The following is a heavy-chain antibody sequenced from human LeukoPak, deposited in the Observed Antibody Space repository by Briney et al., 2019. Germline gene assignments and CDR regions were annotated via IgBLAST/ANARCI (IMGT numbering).Heavy chain of an antibody. Sequence: GGSLRLSCTASGFTFDNYALHWVRQTPAKGLEWVAAISNDGNKKFYTDSVKGRFIISRDNSKNTLSLQMSSLRLEDAAVYYCTRWRGEYYYDSRGYRGAIDYWGQGTLVTVSS. J-gene: IGHJ4*02. CDR2: ISNDGNKK. V-gene: IGHV3-30-3*01. CDR1: GFTFDNYA. CDR3: TRWRGEYYYDSRGYRGAIDY. D-gene: IGHD3-22*01.